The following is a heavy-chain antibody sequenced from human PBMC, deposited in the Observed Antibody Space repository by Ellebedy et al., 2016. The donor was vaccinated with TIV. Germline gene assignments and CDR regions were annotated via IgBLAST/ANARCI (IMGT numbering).Heavy chain of an antibody. CDR3: ATHYSDTSGNHYAGGY. D-gene: IGHD3-22*01. CDR1: EFTVDNNY. J-gene: IGHJ4*02. V-gene: IGHV3-30*03. CDR2: ISYDGRNK. Sequence: GESLKISCAASEFTVDNNYMAWVRQAPGKGLEWVAGISYDGRNKNYADSVKGRFTISRDNSKSTLYLQMNSLRPEDTAVYYCATHYSDTSGNHYAGGYWGQGTLGTVSS.